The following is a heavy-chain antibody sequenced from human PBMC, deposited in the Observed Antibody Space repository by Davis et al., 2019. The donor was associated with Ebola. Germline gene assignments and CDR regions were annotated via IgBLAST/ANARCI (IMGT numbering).Heavy chain of an antibody. CDR1: GFTFKTYA. J-gene: IGHJ4*02. V-gene: IGHV3-23*01. CDR2: INSGGGS. CDR3: ARLWFGELDGFNY. Sequence: GGSLRLSCAASGFTFKTYAMTWVRQAPGKGLEWVSTINSGGGSNYADSVKGRFTISRDNAKNSLYLQMNSLRAEDTAIYYCARLWFGELDGFNYWGQGTLVTVSS. D-gene: IGHD3-10*01.